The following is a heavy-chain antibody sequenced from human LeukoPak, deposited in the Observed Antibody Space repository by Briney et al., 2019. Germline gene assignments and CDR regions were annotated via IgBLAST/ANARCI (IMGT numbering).Heavy chain of an antibody. D-gene: IGHD3-10*01. CDR1: GYSISSGYY. CDR2: IYHGGST. CDR3: ARTRYYYNSRSYGAPYYFDY. Sequence: SETLSLTCTVSGYSISSGYYWGWIRPPPGKGLEWIGSIYHGGSTYYNPSLKRRVTISVDTSKNQFSLKLSSVTAADTAVYYCARTRYYYNSRSYGAPYYFDYWGQGTLVTVSS. V-gene: IGHV4-38-2*02. J-gene: IGHJ4*02.